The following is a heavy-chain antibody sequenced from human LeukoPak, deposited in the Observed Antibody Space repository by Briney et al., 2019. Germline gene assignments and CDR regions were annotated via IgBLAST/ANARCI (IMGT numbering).Heavy chain of an antibody. CDR2: ISSSSSYI. J-gene: IGHJ6*02. CDR1: GFTFSSYS. D-gene: IGHD2-2*01. CDR3: ARDIVVVPAAIFYYYYGMDG. V-gene: IGHV3-21*01. Sequence: PGGPLRLSCAASGFTFSSYSMNWVRQAPGKGLEWVSSISSSSSYIYYADSVKGQFTISRDNAKNSLYLQMNSLRAEDTAVYYCARDIVVVPAAIFYYYYGMDGWGQGTTVTVSS.